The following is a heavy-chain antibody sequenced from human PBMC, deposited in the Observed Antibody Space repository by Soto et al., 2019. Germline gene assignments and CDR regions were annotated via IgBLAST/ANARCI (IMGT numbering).Heavy chain of an antibody. CDR2: INPSGGST. D-gene: IGHD4-17*01. Sequence: ASVKVSCTASGYTFTSYYMHWVRQAPGQGLEWMGIINPSGGSTSYAQKFQGRVTMTRDTSTSTVYMELSSLRSEDTAVYYCARGISNDYGDYGHDYWGQGTLVTVSS. CDR3: ARGISNDYGDYGHDY. CDR1: GYTFTSYY. J-gene: IGHJ4*02. V-gene: IGHV1-46*03.